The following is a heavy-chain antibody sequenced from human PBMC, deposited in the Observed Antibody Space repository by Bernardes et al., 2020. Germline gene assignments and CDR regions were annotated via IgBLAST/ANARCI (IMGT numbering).Heavy chain of an antibody. D-gene: IGHD2-2*01. Sequence: SETLSLTCAVYGGSFSGYYWSWIRQPPGKWLEWIGEINHSGSTNYNPSLKSRVTISVDTSKNQFSLKLSSVTAADTAVYYCARGWVKNCSSTSCYANWFDTWGQGTLVTVYS. CDR1: GGSFSGYY. V-gene: IGHV4-34*01. J-gene: IGHJ5*02. CDR3: ARGWVKNCSSTSCYANWFDT. CDR2: INHSGST.